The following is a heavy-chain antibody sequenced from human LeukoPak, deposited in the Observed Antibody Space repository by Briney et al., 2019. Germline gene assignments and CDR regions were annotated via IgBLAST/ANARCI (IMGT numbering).Heavy chain of an antibody. V-gene: IGHV3-53*01. CDR3: ARSEGDY. J-gene: IGHJ4*02. Sequence: PGGSLRLSCAASGFLVSSYYMNWVRQAPGKGLEWVSVIYTGGGTYYADSVKGRFTISRDNSKNTLYLQMNSLRAEDTAVYYCARSEGDYWGQGTLVTVSS. CDR1: GFLVSSYY. CDR2: IYTGGGT.